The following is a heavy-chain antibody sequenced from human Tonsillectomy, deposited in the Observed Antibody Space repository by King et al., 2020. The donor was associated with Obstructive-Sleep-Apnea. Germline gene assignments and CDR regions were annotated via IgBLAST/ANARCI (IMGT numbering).Heavy chain of an antibody. CDR2: ISGSGGST. V-gene: IGHV3-23*04. J-gene: IGHJ6*02. CDR3: AKHLDPGDYVGVANYYYGMDV. D-gene: IGHD4-17*01. Sequence: VQLVESGGGLVQPGGSLRLSCAASGFTFSSYAMTWVRQAPGKGLEWVSAISGSGGSTYYPDSVKGRFTISRDNSKNTLYLQMNSLRAEDTAVYYCAKHLDPGDYVGVANYYYGMDVWGQGTTVTVSS. CDR1: GFTFSSYA.